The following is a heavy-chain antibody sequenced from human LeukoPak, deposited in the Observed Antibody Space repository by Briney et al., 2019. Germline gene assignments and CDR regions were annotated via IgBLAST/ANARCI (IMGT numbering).Heavy chain of an antibody. J-gene: IGHJ4*02. Sequence: SETLSLTCTVSGGSVSSGSYYWSWIRQPPGKGLEWIGYIYYSGSTNYNPSPKSRVTISVDTSKNQFSLKLSSVTAADTAVYYCARGDSSSWTPPFHYWGQGTLVTVSS. V-gene: IGHV4-61*01. CDR2: IYYSGST. CDR1: GGSVSSGSYY. D-gene: IGHD6-13*01. CDR3: ARGDSSSWTPPFHY.